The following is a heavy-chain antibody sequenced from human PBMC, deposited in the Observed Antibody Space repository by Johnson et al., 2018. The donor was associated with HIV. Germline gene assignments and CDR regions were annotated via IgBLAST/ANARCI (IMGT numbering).Heavy chain of an antibody. V-gene: IGHV3-11*01. D-gene: IGHD2-15*01. Sequence: QVQLVESGGGLVKPGGSLRLSCAASGFNLSDYYMSWIRQAPGKGLECVSYISTSGSTTYYVDSVKGRFTISRDNSKSALFLQMNSLRAEDTAVYYCATFGGGSFHAFDIWGQGTMVTVSS. CDR2: ISTSGSTT. CDR1: GFNLSDYY. CDR3: ATFGGGSFHAFDI. J-gene: IGHJ3*02.